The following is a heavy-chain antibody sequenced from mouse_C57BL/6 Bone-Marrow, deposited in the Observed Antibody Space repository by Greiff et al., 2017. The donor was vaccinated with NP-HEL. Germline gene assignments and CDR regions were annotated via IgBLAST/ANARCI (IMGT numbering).Heavy chain of an antibody. CDR1: GYSITSGYY. V-gene: IGHV3-6*01. CDR2: ISYDGSN. CDR3: ARVDATGFDY. D-gene: IGHD4-1*01. J-gene: IGHJ2*01. Sequence: EESGPGLVKPSQSLSLTCSVTGYSITSGYYWNWIRQFPGNKLEWMGYISYDGSNNYNPSLKNRISITRDTSKNQVFLKLNSVTTEDTATYYCARVDATGFDYWGQGTTLTVSS.